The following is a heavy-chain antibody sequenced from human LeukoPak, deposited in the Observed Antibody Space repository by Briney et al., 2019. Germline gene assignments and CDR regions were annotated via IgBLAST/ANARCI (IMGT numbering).Heavy chain of an antibody. V-gene: IGHV3-66*02. CDR1: GFIVNSYA. Sequence: GGSLRLSCAASGFIVNSYAMSWVRQAPGRGLAWVSLIYSDGVTQYADSVKGRFTISRDNSKNTLYLQMNSLRDEDTAVYFCARDRAEGKTWVEFDPWGQGTLVTVSS. CDR2: IYSDGVT. J-gene: IGHJ5*02. CDR3: ARDRAEGKTWVEFDP.